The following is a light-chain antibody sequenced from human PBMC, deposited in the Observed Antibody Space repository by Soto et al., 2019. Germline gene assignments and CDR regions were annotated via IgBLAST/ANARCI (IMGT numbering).Light chain of an antibody. CDR2: DAS. CDR3: QHYDHLPIT. CDR1: QDITNY. V-gene: IGKV1-33*01. Sequence: DIQMTQSPSSLSASVGDRVTITCQASQDITNYLNWYQQKPGRAPRLLLYDASSLETGVPSRFSGSGSGTDFTLTISSLQPEDVATYYCQHYDHLPITFSQGTRLEIK. J-gene: IGKJ5*01.